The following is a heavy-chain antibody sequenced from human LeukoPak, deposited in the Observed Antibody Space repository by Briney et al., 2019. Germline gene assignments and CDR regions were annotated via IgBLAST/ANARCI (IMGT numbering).Heavy chain of an antibody. J-gene: IGHJ4*02. CDR2: MNPKSGDT. D-gene: IGHD3-10*01. V-gene: IGHV1-8*02. CDR3: ARGPYGTGSHFDF. CDR1: ASTFRSYD. Sequence: GASVKVSCKASASTFRSYDINWVRQATGQGLEWTGWMNPKSGDTGYTQRFQGRVTMTRDTSINTAYMELSSLSSEDTAVYYCARGPYGTGSHFDFWGQGTLVTVSS.